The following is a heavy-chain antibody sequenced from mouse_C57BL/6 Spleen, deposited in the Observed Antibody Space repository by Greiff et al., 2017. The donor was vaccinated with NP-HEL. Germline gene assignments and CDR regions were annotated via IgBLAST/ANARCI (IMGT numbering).Heavy chain of an antibody. D-gene: IGHD2-3*01. V-gene: IGHV1-61*01. CDR2: IYPSDSET. CDR3: ARDGDGYSYAMDY. Sequence: QVQLQQPGAELVRPGSSVKLSCKASGYTFTSYWMDWVKQRPGQGLEWIGNIYPSDSETHYNQKFKDKATLTVDKSSSTAYMQLSSLTSEDSAVYYCARDGDGYSYAMDYWGQGTSVTVSS. J-gene: IGHJ4*01. CDR1: GYTFTSYW.